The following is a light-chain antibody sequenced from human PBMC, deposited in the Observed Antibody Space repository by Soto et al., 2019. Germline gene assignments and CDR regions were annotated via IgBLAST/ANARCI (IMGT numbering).Light chain of an antibody. CDR2: GAS. CDR3: QQYNNWPLT. V-gene: IGKV3-15*01. CDR1: GSASNN. J-gene: IGKJ4*01. Sequence: EIMLTQSPATLSVSQGEGATLSCRASGSASNNLAWYQQKPGQAPRLLIYGASARATGIPARFSGSGSGTEFTLTISSLQSEDVAVYYCQQYNNWPLTFGGGTKVEIK.